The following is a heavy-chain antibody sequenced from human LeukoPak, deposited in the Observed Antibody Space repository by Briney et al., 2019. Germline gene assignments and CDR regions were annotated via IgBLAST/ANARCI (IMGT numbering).Heavy chain of an antibody. CDR2: ISGSGGST. J-gene: IGHJ4*02. CDR1: GFTFSSYA. Sequence: GGSLRLSCAASGFTFSSYAMSWVRQAPGKGLEWVSAISGSGGSTYYADSVKGRFTIFRDNSKNSLYLQVNSLRDEDTALYYCARGFRCWASVDYWGQGTLVTVSS. V-gene: IGHV3-23*01. D-gene: IGHD2-15*01. CDR3: ARGFRCWASVDY.